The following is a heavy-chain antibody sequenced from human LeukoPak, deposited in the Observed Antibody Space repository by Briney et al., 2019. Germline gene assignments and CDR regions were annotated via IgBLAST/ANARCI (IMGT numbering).Heavy chain of an antibody. CDR3: ATHNEFDRYNWNYVFDY. V-gene: IGHV1-24*01. CDR1: GYTLTELS. CDR2: FDPEDGET. J-gene: IGHJ4*02. D-gene: IGHD1-7*01. Sequence: GASVKVSCKVSGYTLTELSMHWVRQAPGKGLEWMGGFDPEDGETIYAQKFQGRVTMTEDTSTDTAYMELSSLRSEDTAVYYCATHNEFDRYNWNYVFDYWGQGTLVTVSS.